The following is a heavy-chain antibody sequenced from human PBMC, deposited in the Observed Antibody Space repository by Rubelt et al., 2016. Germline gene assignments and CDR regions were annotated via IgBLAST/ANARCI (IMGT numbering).Heavy chain of an antibody. CDR2: IYSGGST. D-gene: IGHD1-26*01. CDR1: GLTVRSYY. CDR3: ARGHRPYSGSYPWNQYGMDV. J-gene: IGHJ6*02. V-gene: IGHV3-66*01. Sequence: EVQLVESGGGLVQPGGSLRLSCAASGLTVRSYYMTWVRQAPGKGLEWVSVIYSGGSTNYADAVKGRFSFSRDNSENTLYLQMNSLRAEDTAVYYCARGHRPYSGSYPWNQYGMDVWGQGTTVTVSS.